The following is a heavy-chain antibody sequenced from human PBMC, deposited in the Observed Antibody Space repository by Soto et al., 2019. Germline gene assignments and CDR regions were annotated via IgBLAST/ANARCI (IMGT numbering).Heavy chain of an antibody. Sequence: QVQLVQSGAEVKKPGASVKVSCKASGYTFTSYGISWVRQAPGQGLEWMGWISAYNGNTNYAQKLQGRVTMTTDTSKSTAYMELRSLRSDDTAVDYCARDLLNSDIVVVPAARSHWFDPWGQGTLVTVSS. CDR2: ISAYNGNT. D-gene: IGHD2-2*01. CDR3: ARDLLNSDIVVVPAARSHWFDP. CDR1: GYTFTSYG. J-gene: IGHJ5*02. V-gene: IGHV1-18*01.